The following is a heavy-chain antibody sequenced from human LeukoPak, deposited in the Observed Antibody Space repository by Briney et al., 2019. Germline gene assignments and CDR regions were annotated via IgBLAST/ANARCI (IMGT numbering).Heavy chain of an antibody. J-gene: IGHJ6*02. D-gene: IGHD3-10*01. Sequence: PSETLSLTCTVSGGSISSYYWSWIRQPPGEGLEWIGYIYYSGSTNYNPSLKSRVTISVDTSKNQFSLKLSSVTAADTAVYYCARYAVRGVYYGMDVWGQGTTVTVSS. V-gene: IGHV4-59*01. CDR2: IYYSGST. CDR3: ARYAVRGVYYGMDV. CDR1: GGSISSYY.